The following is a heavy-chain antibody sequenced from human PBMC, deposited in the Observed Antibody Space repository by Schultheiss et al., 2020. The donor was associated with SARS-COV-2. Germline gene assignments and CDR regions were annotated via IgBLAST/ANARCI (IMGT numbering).Heavy chain of an antibody. J-gene: IGHJ6*02. CDR3: AREKGGMDV. CDR1: GGSISSGSYY. CDR2: IYTSGST. V-gene: IGHV4-61*02. Sequence: SETLSLTCTVSGGSISSGSYYWSWIRQPAGKGLEWIGRIYTSGSTNYNPSLKSRVTMSVDTSKNQFSLKLSSVTAADTAVYYCAREKGGMDVWGQGTTVTVSS.